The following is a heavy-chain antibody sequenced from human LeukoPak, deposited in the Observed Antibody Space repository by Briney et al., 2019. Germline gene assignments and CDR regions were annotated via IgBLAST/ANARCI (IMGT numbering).Heavy chain of an antibody. CDR3: ARTRYYYNSRSYGAPYYFDY. D-gene: IGHD3-10*01. CDR2: IYHSGST. V-gene: IGHV4-38-2*02. J-gene: IGHJ4*02. CDR1: NYSIRSNYY. Sequence: PSETLSLTCTVSNYSIRSNYYWGWIRQPPGKGLEWIGSIYHSGSTYYNPSLKSRVTISVDTSKNQFSLKLSSVTAADTAVYYCARTRYYYNSRSYGAPYYFDYWGQGTLVTVSS.